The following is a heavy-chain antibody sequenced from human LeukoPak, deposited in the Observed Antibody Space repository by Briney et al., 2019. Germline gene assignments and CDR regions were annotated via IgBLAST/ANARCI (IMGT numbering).Heavy chain of an antibody. CDR2: IKQDGSEK. J-gene: IGHJ5*02. D-gene: IGHD3-3*01. Sequence: GGSLRLSCAASGFTFSSYWMNWARQAPGKGLEWVANIKQDGSEKYYVDSVKGRFTISRDNAKNSLYLQMNSLRAEDTAVYYCARDKTYDFWSGYYTPHYNWFDPWGQGTLVTVSS. V-gene: IGHV3-7*01. CDR1: GFTFSSYW. CDR3: ARDKTYDFWSGYYTPHYNWFDP.